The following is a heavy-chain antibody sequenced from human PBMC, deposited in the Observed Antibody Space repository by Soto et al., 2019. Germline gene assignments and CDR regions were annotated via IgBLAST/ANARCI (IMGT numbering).Heavy chain of an antibody. J-gene: IGHJ4*02. CDR1: GFTFSSYG. D-gene: IGHD6-13*01. CDR3: AREYASSSLSPDFDC. V-gene: IGHV3-30*03. Sequence: QVQLVESGGGVVQPGRSLRLSCAASGFTFSSYGMHWVRQAPGKGLEWVAVISYDGSNKYYADSVKGRFTISRDNSKNTLYLQMNSLRAEDKAVYYCAREYASSSLSPDFDCWGKGNLVTV. CDR2: ISYDGSNK.